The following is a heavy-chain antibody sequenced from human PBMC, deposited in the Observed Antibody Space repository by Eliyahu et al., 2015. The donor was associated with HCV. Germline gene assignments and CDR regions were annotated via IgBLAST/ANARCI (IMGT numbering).Heavy chain of an antibody. D-gene: IGHD1-1*01. CDR3: ARGPLWNYFDY. CDR2: IYSGGST. CDR1: GFTVSSNY. J-gene: IGHJ4*02. Sequence: EVQLVESGGGLVQPGGSLRLSCAASGFTVSSNYMSCGPAGPGGGREWVSVIYSGGSTYYADSVKGRFTISRHNSKNTLYLQMNSLRAEDTAVYYCARGPLWNYFDYWGQGTLVTVSS. V-gene: IGHV3-53*04.